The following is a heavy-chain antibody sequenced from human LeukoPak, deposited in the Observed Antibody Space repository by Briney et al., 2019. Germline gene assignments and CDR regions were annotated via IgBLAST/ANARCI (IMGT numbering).Heavy chain of an antibody. CDR3: ARDGYNPIDY. D-gene: IGHD5-24*01. CDR2: IYYSGST. CDR1: GGSLSSSSYY. J-gene: IGHJ4*02. V-gene: IGHV4-39*02. Sequence: PSETLSLTCTVSGGSLSSSSYYWGWIRQPPGKGLEWIGTIYYSGSTYYNPSLKSRVTISVDTSKNQFSLKLSSVTAADTAVYYCARDGYNPIDYWGQGTLVTVSS.